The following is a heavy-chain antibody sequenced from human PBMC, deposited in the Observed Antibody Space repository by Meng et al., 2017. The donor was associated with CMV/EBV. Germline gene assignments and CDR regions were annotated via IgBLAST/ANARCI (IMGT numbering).Heavy chain of an antibody. Sequence: QITLTESGPSLVNPTPTSTLTVSSSGFSLSTMGVGVGWIRQPPGKALEWLALIYWDDDKRYSPSLKSRLTITKDTSKNQVVLTMTNMDPVDTATYYCAHRGSYGYHGYWGQGTLVTGSS. D-gene: IGHD5-18*01. CDR2: IYWDDDK. V-gene: IGHV2-5*02. CDR1: GFSLSTMGVG. CDR3: AHRGSYGYHGY. J-gene: IGHJ4*02.